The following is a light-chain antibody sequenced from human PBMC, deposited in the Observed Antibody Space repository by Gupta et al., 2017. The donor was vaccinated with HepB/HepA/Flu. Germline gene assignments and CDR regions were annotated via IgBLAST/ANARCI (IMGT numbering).Light chain of an antibody. Sequence: EIVMTQSPFSLPVSPGEPASISCRSSQSLLHSNGYNYLDWYLQKPGQSPQLLIYWGSKRASGVPDRVSGSGSGTDFTRKISRVEAEDVGGYYGMQSLQTTQRNTFGQGTKLEIK. CDR3: MQSLQTTQRNT. V-gene: IGKV2-28*01. CDR1: QSLLHSNGYNY. J-gene: IGKJ2*01. CDR2: WGS.